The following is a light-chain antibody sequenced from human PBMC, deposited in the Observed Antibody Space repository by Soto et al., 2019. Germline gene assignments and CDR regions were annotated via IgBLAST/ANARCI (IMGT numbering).Light chain of an antibody. V-gene: IGKV1-9*01. CDR2: AAS. J-gene: IGKJ5*01. Sequence: DILLTQSPSFLSASVGDRVTITCRASQGINSYLAWYQQKPGKVPKLLIYAASTFQSGVPSRFSGSGSGTEFTLTISSLQPEDFATYYCQQINSYPITFGQGTRLEI. CDR1: QGINSY. CDR3: QQINSYPIT.